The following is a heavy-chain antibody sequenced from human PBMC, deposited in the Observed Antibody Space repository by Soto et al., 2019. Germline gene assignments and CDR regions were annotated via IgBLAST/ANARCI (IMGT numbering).Heavy chain of an antibody. J-gene: IGHJ4*02. CDR2: VFWDDDK. CDR1: GFSLTNSGVA. CDR3: AHANSSWCWNFDS. Sequence: QNTLKESGPTLVKPTQTLTLTCSFSGFSLTNSGVAVGWIRQPPGKALEWRALVFWDDDKRYSPSLKTRVTVTTDTSRNLVVLTMSNMNPIDTATYYCAHANSSWCWNFDSWGQGTVVTDSS. D-gene: IGHD6-13*01. V-gene: IGHV2-5*02.